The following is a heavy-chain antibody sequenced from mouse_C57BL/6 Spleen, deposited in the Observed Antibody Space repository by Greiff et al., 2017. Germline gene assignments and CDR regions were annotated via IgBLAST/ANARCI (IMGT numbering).Heavy chain of an antibody. Sequence: EVKLMESGGGLVKPGGSLKLSCAASGFTFSSYAMSWVRQTPEKRLEWVATISDGGSYTYYPDNVKGRFTISRDNAKNNLYLQMSHLKSEDTAMYYCARDDGTGTLDYWGQGTTLTVSS. J-gene: IGHJ2*01. CDR2: ISDGGSYT. V-gene: IGHV5-4*01. CDR1: GFTFSSYA. D-gene: IGHD4-1*01. CDR3: ARDDGTGTLDY.